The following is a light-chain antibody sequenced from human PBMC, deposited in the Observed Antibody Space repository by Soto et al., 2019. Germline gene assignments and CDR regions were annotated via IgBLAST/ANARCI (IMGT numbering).Light chain of an antibody. CDR3: QQYNSYSPLT. V-gene: IGKV1-5*03. Sequence: DIQMTQSPSTLSASVGDRVTITCRASQSISSWLAWYQQKPGKAPKLLIYKASSLKSGVPSSFSGSGSGTEFTLTISSLQPDDFATYYCQQYNSYSPLTFGGGTKVEIK. CDR2: KAS. CDR1: QSISSW. J-gene: IGKJ4*01.